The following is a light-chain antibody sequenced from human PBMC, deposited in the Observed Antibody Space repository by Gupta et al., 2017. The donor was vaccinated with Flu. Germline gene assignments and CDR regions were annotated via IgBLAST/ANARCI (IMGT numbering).Light chain of an antibody. CDR2: GAS. V-gene: IGKV3-15*01. CDR1: QSVRSK. J-gene: IGKJ4*01. Sequence: EIVMTQSPATLSVSPGERATLSCRAGQSVRSKLAWYQQKPGQPPRLLIYGASTRATGTPARFSGSGSGTEFTLTINSLQSEDFALYYCQQYNNWPFITFGGGTKVEIK. CDR3: QQYNNWPFIT.